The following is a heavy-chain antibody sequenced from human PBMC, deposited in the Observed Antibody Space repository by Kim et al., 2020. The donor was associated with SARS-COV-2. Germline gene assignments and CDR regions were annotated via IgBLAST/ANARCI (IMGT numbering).Heavy chain of an antibody. CDR3: AAHDFWSGYQTAYYYGMDV. Sequence: SVKVSCKASGFTFTSSAMQWVRQARGQRLEWIGWIVVGSGNTNYAQKFQERVTITRDMSTSTAYMELSSLRSEDTAVYYCAAHDFWSGYQTAYYYGMDVWGQGTTVTVSS. J-gene: IGHJ6*02. CDR2: IVVGSGNT. D-gene: IGHD3-3*01. V-gene: IGHV1-58*02. CDR1: GFTFTSSA.